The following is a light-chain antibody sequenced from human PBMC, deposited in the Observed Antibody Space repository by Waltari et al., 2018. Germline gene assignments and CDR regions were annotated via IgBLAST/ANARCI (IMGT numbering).Light chain of an antibody. CDR3: HQRANWPHT. CDR2: EAS. Sequence: EIVLTQSPVTLSLSPGERATLSCRASQSVSSHLAWYQQKPDQSPRLLIYEASNRATGIPARFSGSGSGTDFTLTVSSLEPEDFAVYYCHQRANWPHTFGGGTKVEIK. J-gene: IGKJ4*01. V-gene: IGKV3-11*01. CDR1: QSVSSH.